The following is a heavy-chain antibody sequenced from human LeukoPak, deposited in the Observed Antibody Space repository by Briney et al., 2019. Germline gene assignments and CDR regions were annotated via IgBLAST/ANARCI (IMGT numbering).Heavy chain of an antibody. D-gene: IGHD1-26*01. Sequence: GGSLRLSCAGSGFTLSSNWMHWVRQAPGKGLEWVARIYSDGGRTNYAESVKGRVTISGDKAKNTEYMQMSRLRAEDTAVYYCARSGRGCSFDIWRRGTMLTVSS. CDR1: GFTLSSNW. J-gene: IGHJ3*02. CDR2: IYSDGGRT. CDR3: ARSGRGCSFDI. V-gene: IGHV3-74*01.